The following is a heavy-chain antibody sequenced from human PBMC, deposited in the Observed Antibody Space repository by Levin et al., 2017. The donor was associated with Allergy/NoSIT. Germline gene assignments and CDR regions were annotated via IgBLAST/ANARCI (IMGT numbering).Heavy chain of an antibody. J-gene: IGHJ4*02. CDR2: ISSSGSTI. D-gene: IGHD3-10*01. CDR1: GFTFSSYS. V-gene: IGHV3-48*01. CDR3: AREGAFYGSGVGY. Sequence: GESLKISCAASGFTFSSYSLTWVRQAPGKGLEWVSYISSSGSTIYYADSVTGRFTISRDNAKNSLFLQMNSLRVEDTALYYCAREGAFYGSGVGYWGQGTLVTVSS.